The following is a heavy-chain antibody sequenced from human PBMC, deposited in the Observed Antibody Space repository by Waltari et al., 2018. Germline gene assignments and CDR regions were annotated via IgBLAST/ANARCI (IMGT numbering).Heavy chain of an antibody. V-gene: IGHV4-38-2*02. J-gene: IGHJ3*02. CDR2: IYHSGST. D-gene: IGHD4-17*01. CDR1: SSGYY. CDR3: ARDLDYGGNSGFFDI. Sequence: SSGYYWGWIRQPPGKGLEWIGSIYHSGSTYYNPSLKSRVTISVDTSKNQFSLKLSSVTAADTAVYYCARDLDYGGNSGFFDIWGQGTMVTVSS.